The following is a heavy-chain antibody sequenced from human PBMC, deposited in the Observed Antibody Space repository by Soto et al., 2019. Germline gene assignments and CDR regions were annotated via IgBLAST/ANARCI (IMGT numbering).Heavy chain of an antibody. CDR1: GFTFGDYA. V-gene: IGHV3-49*03. CDR2: IRSKAYGGTT. D-gene: IGHD2-2*01. CDR3: TRVPDYCSSTSCYYAFAEYYYYMDV. Sequence: GGSLRLSCTASGFTFGDYAMSWFRQAPGKGLEWVGFIRSKAYGGTTEYAASVKGRFTISRDDSKSIAYLQMNSLKTEDTAVYYCTRVPDYCSSTSCYYAFAEYYYYMDVWGKGTTVTVSS. J-gene: IGHJ6*03.